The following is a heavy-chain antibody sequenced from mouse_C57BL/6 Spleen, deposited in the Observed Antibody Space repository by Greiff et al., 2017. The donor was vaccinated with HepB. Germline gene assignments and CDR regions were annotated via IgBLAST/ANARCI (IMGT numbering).Heavy chain of an antibody. D-gene: IGHD2-4*01. CDR3: ARHYDYGGFDY. Sequence: QVQLKQSGAELARPGASVKMSCKASGYTFTSYTMHWVKQRPGQGLEWIGYINPSSGYTKYNQKFKDKATLTADKSSSTAYMQLSSLTSEDSAVYDCARHYDYGGFDYWGQGTTLTVSS. J-gene: IGHJ2*01. CDR1: GYTFTSYT. V-gene: IGHV1-4*01. CDR2: INPSSGYT.